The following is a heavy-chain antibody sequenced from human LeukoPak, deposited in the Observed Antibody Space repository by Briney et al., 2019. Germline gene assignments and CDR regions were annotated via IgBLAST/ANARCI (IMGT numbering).Heavy chain of an antibody. D-gene: IGHD4-17*01. V-gene: IGHV4-39*01. CDR1: GGSISSSGYY. CDR3: ARHDYGDYGTFDI. CDR2: IYYSGGT. J-gene: IGHJ3*02. Sequence: SQTLSLTCTVAGGSISSSGYYWGWIRQSPGKGLEWIGSIYYSGGTYSNPSLKSRVTISVDTSKNQFSLKLTSVTAADTAVYYCARHDYGDYGTFDIWGQGTMVTVSS.